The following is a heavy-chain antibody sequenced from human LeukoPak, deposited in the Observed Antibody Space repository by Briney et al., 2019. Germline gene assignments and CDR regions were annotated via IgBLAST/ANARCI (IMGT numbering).Heavy chain of an antibody. CDR2: ISSSTGYT. Sequence: PGGSLRLSCAASGFTFSDYYINWIRQAPGKGLEWVSHISSSTGYTNYADSVKGRFTISRDKTKNSLYLQMNSLRDEDTAVYYCARGGLLGDYWGQGTLVTVSS. CDR1: GFTFSDYY. D-gene: IGHD3-10*01. V-gene: IGHV3-11*06. J-gene: IGHJ4*02. CDR3: ARGGLLGDY.